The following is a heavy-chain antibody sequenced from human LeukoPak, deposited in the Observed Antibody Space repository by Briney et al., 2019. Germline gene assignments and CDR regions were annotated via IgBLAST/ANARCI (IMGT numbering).Heavy chain of an antibody. CDR3: ARGSSYSSSSVSP. Sequence: ASVKVSCKASGYTFSDYYMHWVRQAPGQGLEWMGRINPNSGGTNNAQKFQGRVTLTRGTSISTAYMELSRLRFDDTAVYYCARGSSYSSSSVSPWGQGTLITVSS. CDR1: GYTFSDYY. CDR2: INPNSGGT. J-gene: IGHJ5*02. V-gene: IGHV1-2*06. D-gene: IGHD6-6*01.